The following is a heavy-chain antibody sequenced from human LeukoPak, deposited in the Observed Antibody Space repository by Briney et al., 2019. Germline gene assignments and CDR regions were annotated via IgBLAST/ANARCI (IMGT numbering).Heavy chain of an antibody. J-gene: IGHJ4*02. V-gene: IGHV4-59*01. CDR3: ARDGSSSWYYFDY. D-gene: IGHD6-13*01. CDR1: GGSISSYY. Sequence: SETLSLTCTVSGGSISSYYWSWIRQPPGKGLEWIGYIYYSGSTNYNPSLKSRVTISVDTSKNQFSLKLSSVTAADTAVYYCARDGSSSWYYFDYWGQGTLVTVFS. CDR2: IYYSGST.